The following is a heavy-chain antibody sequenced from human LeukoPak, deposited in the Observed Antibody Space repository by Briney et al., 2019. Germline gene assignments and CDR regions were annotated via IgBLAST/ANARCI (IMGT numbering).Heavy chain of an antibody. CDR2: INHSGST. CDR3: ARDSSGYPGAFDI. CDR1: GGSFSGYY. D-gene: IGHD3-22*01. Sequence: PSETLSLTCAVYGGSFSGYYWTWIRQPPGKGLEWIGGINHSGSTNYNPSLKSRVTISVDTSKNQFSLKLSSVTAADTAVYYCARDSSGYPGAFDIWGQGTMVTVSS. V-gene: IGHV4-34*01. J-gene: IGHJ3*02.